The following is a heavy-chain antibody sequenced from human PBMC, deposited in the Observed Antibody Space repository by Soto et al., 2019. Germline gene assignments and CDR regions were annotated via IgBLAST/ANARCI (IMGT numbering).Heavy chain of an antibody. V-gene: IGHV4-4*02. CDR2: IFHSGST. Sequence: SETLSLTCAVSGGSIRSNNRWSWVRQPPGKGLEWIGEIFHSGSTNYNPSLKTRVTISVDKSKNQFSLNLSSVTAADTAVYYCARGYGGSSSDSGGQETLVTVPS. CDR1: GGSIRSNNR. D-gene: IGHD1-26*01. J-gene: IGHJ4*02. CDR3: ARGYGGSSSDS.